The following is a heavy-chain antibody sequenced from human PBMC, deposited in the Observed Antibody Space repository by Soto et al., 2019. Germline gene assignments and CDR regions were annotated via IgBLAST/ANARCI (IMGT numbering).Heavy chain of an antibody. CDR3: ARGVRGSPLDGFDV. V-gene: IGHV3-23*01. CDR1: GFTFRHYA. D-gene: IGHD3-10*01. CDR2: ISAGGTSR. J-gene: IGHJ3*01. Sequence: GGSLRLSCAASGFTFRHYAMTWVRQTPGKGLDWVSGISAGGTSRYYTDSVKGRFTISRDNSKDTLYLQMISLRVEETAVYYCARGVRGSPLDGFDVWGRGTMLTVSS.